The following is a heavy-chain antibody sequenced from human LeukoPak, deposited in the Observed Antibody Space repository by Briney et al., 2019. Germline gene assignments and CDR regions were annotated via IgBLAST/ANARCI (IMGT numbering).Heavy chain of an antibody. V-gene: IGHV3-48*01. Sequence: GGSLRLSCAASGFTFSSYSMNWVRQAPGKGLEWVSSISSSSSTIYYADSVKGRFTISRDNAKNSLYLQMNSLRAEDTAVYYCARDAGVTKFMDVWGKGTTVTVSS. CDR2: ISSSSSTI. J-gene: IGHJ6*03. D-gene: IGHD4-17*01. CDR3: ARDAGVTKFMDV. CDR1: GFTFSSYS.